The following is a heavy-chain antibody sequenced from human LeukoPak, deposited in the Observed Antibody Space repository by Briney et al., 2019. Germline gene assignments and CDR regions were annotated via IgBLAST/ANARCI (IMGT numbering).Heavy chain of an antibody. CDR1: GGTFSSYA. V-gene: IGHV1-69*04. CDR3: ARIYGGDAFDI. D-gene: IGHD4-23*01. CDR2: IIPILGIA. Sequence: SVKVSCKASGGTFSSYAISWVRQAPGQGLEWMGRIIPILGIANYAQKFQGRVTITADKSTSTAYMELSSLRSEDTAVYYCARIYGGDAFDIWGQGTMATVSS. J-gene: IGHJ3*02.